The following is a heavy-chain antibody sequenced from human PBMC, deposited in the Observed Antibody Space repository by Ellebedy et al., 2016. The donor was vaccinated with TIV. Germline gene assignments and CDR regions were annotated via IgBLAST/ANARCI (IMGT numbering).Heavy chain of an antibody. V-gene: IGHV3-30*01. Sequence: PGGSLRLSCAASGFTFSSYAMHWVRQAPGKGLEWVAVISYDGSNKYYADSVKGRFTISRDNSKNTLYLQMNSLRAEDTAVYYCAREQLDGHPLDYWGQGTLVTVSS. D-gene: IGHD6-13*01. CDR1: GFTFSSYA. J-gene: IGHJ4*02. CDR3: AREQLDGHPLDY. CDR2: ISYDGSNK.